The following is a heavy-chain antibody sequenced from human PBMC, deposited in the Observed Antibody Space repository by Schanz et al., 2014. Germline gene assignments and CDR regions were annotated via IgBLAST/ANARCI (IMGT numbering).Heavy chain of an antibody. J-gene: IGHJ3*02. CDR3: ARVHIATYHYNSPGAFDI. CDR1: GYIFGSHG. Sequence: QLMQSGSEVRKPGASVNVSCKASGYIFGSHGMTWVRQAPGQGPELMGWINAHTGNTQYAQKFQGRVNMTRDTVTTTVHLELTRLRTDDTAIYYCARVHIATYHYNSPGAFDIWGQGTRVTVSS. V-gene: IGHV1-18*01. CDR2: INAHTGNT. D-gene: IGHD3-10*01.